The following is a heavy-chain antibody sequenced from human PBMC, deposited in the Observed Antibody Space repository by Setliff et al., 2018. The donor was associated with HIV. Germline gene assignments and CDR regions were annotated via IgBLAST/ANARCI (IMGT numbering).Heavy chain of an antibody. CDR3: ARTAYNLWGGYYTD. J-gene: IGHJ4*02. CDR1: GFSLSNARMG. D-gene: IGHD3-3*01. CDR2: ISSNDEK. Sequence: ESGPTLVNPTETLALTCTVSGFSLSNARMGVSWIRQPPGRALEWLAHISSNDEKSYSTSLLSRLTISKDTSKSQVVLTMTNMDPVDTATYYCARTAYNLWGGYYTDWGQGTLVTAPQ. V-gene: IGHV2-26*02.